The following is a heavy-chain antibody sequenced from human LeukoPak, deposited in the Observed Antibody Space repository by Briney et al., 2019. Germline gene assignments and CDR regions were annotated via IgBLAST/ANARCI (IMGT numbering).Heavy chain of an antibody. J-gene: IGHJ5*02. D-gene: IGHD4-17*01. V-gene: IGHV3-66*02. CDR2: IYSGGAT. CDR1: GFNVLTNY. Sequence: PGGPLKLSCESPGFNVLTNYMTWVRQAPGRGRHWASVIYSGGATYYADSVKGRFTISRDNSKNTLYLQMNSLRPGDTAVYYCLHDYGGEGDWFDPWGQGTLVTVSS. CDR3: LHDYGGEGDWFDP.